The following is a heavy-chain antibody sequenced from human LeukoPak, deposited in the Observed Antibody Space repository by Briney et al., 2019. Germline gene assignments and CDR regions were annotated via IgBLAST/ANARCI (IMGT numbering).Heavy chain of an antibody. J-gene: IGHJ5*02. D-gene: IGHD2-21*02. CDR1: GWTFRGYY. CDR2: INHSGST. Sequence: SETVPLTFLCYGWTFRGYYWSWMRQPPWKGLDWIGEINHSGSTNYNLSLKSRVTISVDTSKNQFSLKLSSVTAADTAVYYCAAGVVVTASRGDWFDPWGQGTLVTVSS. CDR3: AAGVVVTASRGDWFDP. V-gene: IGHV4-34*08.